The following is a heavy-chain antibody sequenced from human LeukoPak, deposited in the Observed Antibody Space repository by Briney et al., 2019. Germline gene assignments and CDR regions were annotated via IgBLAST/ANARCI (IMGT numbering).Heavy chain of an antibody. CDR2: IYRSGST. CDR1: GGSISSSPYY. V-gene: IGHV4-39*01. CDR3: ARGPDYSTSYAANWFDP. Sequence: SETLSLTCTVSGGSISSSPYYWGWVRQPPGKGLEWIASIYRSGSTFYDPSLKSRVTISIDTSKNQFFLRLNSVTSADTAVYFCARGPDYSTSYAANWFDPWGQGTLVTVSS. J-gene: IGHJ5*02. D-gene: IGHD6-13*01.